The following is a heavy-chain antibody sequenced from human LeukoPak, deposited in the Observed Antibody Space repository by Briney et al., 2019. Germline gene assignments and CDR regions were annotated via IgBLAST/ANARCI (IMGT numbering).Heavy chain of an antibody. CDR3: ARGRITMVRGVMPRYYMDV. CDR2: ISGSADST. V-gene: IGHV3-23*01. J-gene: IGHJ6*03. Sequence: GGSLRLSCAVSGFAFRSYGMSWVRQAPGKGLEWVSAISGSADSTYYADSVKGRFTISRDNSKNTLYLQMNSLRAEDTAVYYCARGRITMVRGVMPRYYMDVWGKGTTVTVSS. CDR1: GFAFRSYG. D-gene: IGHD3-10*01.